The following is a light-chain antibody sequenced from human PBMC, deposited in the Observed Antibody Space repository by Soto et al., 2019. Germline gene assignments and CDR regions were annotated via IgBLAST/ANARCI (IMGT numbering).Light chain of an antibody. J-gene: IGKJ3*01. Sequence: DIQMTQSPSSLSASVGDRVTITCRASQSISTYLNWYQPKQGKAPKLLIYAASSLQSGVPSRFSGSGSGTDFTLTISSLQPEDFATYCCQQTYNSLFTFGPGTKVDIK. CDR2: AAS. CDR3: QQTYNSLFT. CDR1: QSISTY. V-gene: IGKV1-39*01.